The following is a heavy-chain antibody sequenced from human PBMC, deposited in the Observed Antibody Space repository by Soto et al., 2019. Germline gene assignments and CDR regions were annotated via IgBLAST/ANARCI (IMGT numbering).Heavy chain of an antibody. Sequence: RRLSCAASGFTFSSYSMNWVRQAPGKGLEWVSSISSSSSYIYYADSVKGRFTISRDNAKNSLYLQMNSPRAEDTAVYYCARDYLNYYDRSGYIDYWGQGTLVTVSS. CDR1: GFTFSSYS. J-gene: IGHJ4*02. D-gene: IGHD3-22*01. V-gene: IGHV3-21*01. CDR2: ISSSSSYI. CDR3: ARDYLNYYDRSGYIDY.